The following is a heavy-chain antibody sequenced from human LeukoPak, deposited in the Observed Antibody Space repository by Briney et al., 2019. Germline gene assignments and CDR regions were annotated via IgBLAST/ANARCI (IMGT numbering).Heavy chain of an antibody. CDR3: ARDAYSGYDYYYYYYMDV. Sequence: GGSLRLSCAASRFTFSSYSMNWVRQAPGKGLEWVSSISSSSSYIYYADSVKGRFTISRDNAKNSLYLQMNSLRAEDTAVYYCARDAYSGYDYYYYYYMDVWGKGTTVTVSS. V-gene: IGHV3-21*01. J-gene: IGHJ6*03. CDR2: ISSSSSYI. CDR1: RFTFSSYS. D-gene: IGHD5-12*01.